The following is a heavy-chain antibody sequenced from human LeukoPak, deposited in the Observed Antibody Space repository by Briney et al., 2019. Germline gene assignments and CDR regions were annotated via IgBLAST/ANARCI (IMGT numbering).Heavy chain of an antibody. CDR3: ALFPPPDGLRFLELGVAFDI. CDR1: GGTFSSYA. V-gene: IGHV1-69*13. J-gene: IGHJ3*02. CDR2: IIPIFGTA. Sequence: SVKVSCKASGGTFSSYAISWVRQAPGQGLEWMGGIIPIFGTANYAQKFQGRVTITADESASTAYMELSSLRSEDTAVYYCALFPPPDGLRFLELGVAFDIWGQGTMVTVSS. D-gene: IGHD3-3*01.